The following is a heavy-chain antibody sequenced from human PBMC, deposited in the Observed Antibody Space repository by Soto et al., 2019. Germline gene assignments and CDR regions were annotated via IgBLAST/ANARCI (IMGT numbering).Heavy chain of an antibody. D-gene: IGHD1-26*01. Sequence: GGSLRLSCAASAFTFSNAWMSWVRQAPGKGLEWVGRIKSKTDGGTTDYAAPVKGRFTISRDDSKNTLYLQMNSLKTEDTAVYYCTTEYSPSGSYYYWGQGTLVTVSS. J-gene: IGHJ4*02. CDR2: IKSKTDGGTT. CDR3: TTEYSPSGSYYY. V-gene: IGHV3-15*01. CDR1: AFTFSNAW.